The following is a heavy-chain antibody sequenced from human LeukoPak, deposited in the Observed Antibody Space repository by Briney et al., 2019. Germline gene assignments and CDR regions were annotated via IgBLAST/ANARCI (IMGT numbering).Heavy chain of an antibody. J-gene: IGHJ4*02. CDR3: AREVGSSSWSENFDY. Sequence: SETLSLTCAVYGGSFSGYYWSWIRQPPGKGLEWIGEINHSGSTNYNPSLKSRVTISVDTSKNQFSLKLTSVTDADTAVYYCAREVGSSSWSENFDYWGQGTLVTVSS. CDR1: GGSFSGYY. CDR2: INHSGST. D-gene: IGHD6-13*01. V-gene: IGHV4-34*01.